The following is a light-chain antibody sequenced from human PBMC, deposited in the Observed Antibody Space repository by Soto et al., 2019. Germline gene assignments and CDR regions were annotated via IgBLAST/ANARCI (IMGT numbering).Light chain of an antibody. CDR3: QQYNSYSLT. Sequence: EIQMTQYTSTLSASVGDRVTITCRASQSISSWLAWYQQKPGKAPKLLIYDASSLESGVPSRFSGSGSGTEFTLTISSLQPDDFATYYCQQYNSYSLTFCGVTNVDNK. J-gene: IGKJ4*01. CDR1: QSISSW. CDR2: DAS. V-gene: IGKV1-5*01.